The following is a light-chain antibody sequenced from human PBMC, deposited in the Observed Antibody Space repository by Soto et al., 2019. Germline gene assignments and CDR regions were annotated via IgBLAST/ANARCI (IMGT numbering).Light chain of an antibody. J-gene: IGKJ1*01. CDR3: LQGRHWPWT. Sequence: VVMTQFPLSLPVTLGQPASISCRSSQSLVYSDGNTYFSWXXQRPGQSPRRLIYKVSNRDSGVPDXFTGXXSDTDFTLNLRRVEAEDVGVYYCLQGRHWPWTLGQGTKVDI. CDR2: KVS. CDR1: QSLVYSDGNTY. V-gene: IGKV2-30*01.